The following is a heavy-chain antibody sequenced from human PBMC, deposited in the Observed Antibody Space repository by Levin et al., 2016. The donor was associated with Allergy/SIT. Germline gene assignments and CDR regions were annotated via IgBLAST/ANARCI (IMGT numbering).Heavy chain of an antibody. CDR1: GFMFSTYA. J-gene: IGHJ5*01. Sequence: GESLKISCEASGFMFSTYAMSWVRQAPGKGLEWVSSISDGGGSTYYADSVKGRFTISRDNSKNTLYLQMNSLRAEDTAVYYCAKDVSTYYFGSGTFNSWGQGTLVTVSS. V-gene: IGHV3-23*01. CDR3: AKDVSTYYFGSGTFNS. D-gene: IGHD3-10*01. CDR2: ISDGGGST.